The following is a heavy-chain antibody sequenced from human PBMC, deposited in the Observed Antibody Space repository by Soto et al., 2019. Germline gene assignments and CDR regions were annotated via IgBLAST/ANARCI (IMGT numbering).Heavy chain of an antibody. CDR2: ISSSGSTI. V-gene: IGHV3-48*03. CDR1: GFTFSSYE. Sequence: SLRLSCAASGFTFSSYEMNWVRQAPGKGLEWVSYISSSGSTIYYADSVKGRFTISRDNAKNSLYLQMNSLRAEDTAVYYCAREWRHYYDSSGYLDYWGQGTLVTVSS. D-gene: IGHD3-22*01. CDR3: AREWRHYYDSSGYLDY. J-gene: IGHJ4*02.